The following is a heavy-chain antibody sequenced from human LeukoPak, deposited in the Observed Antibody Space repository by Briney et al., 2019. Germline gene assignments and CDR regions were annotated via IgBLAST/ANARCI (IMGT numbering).Heavy chain of an antibody. J-gene: IGHJ4*02. V-gene: IGHV4-34*01. D-gene: IGHD3-22*01. CDR3: ARGGYYDSSGYHPLGY. CDR1: GGSFSGYY. CDR2: INHSGST. Sequence: PSETLSLTCAVYGGSFSGYYWSWIRQPPGKGLEWIGEINHSGSTNYNPSLKSRVTISVDTSKNQFSLKLSSVTAAGTAVYYCARGGYYDSSGYHPLGYWGQGTLVTVSS.